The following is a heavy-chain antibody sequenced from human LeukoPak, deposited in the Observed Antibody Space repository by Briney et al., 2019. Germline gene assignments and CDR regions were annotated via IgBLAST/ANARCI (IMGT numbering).Heavy chain of an antibody. CDR1: GFTFSSYS. V-gene: IGHV3-48*01. Sequence: PGGSLRLSCAASGFTFSSYSMNWVRQAPGKGLEWVSYISSSSSTIYYADSVKGRFTISRDNAKNSLYLQMNSLGAEDTAVYYCARPSVVLWFGELLSLGAFDIWGQGTMVTVSS. CDR3: ARPSVVLWFGELLSLGAFDI. J-gene: IGHJ3*02. D-gene: IGHD3-10*01. CDR2: ISSSSSTI.